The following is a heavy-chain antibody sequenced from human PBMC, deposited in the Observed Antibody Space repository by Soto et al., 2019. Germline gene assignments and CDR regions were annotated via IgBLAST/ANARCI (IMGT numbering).Heavy chain of an antibody. Sequence: ASVKVSCKASGYTFTSYGISWVRQAPGQGLEWMGWISAYNGNTNYAQKLQGRVTMTTDTSTSTAYMELRSLRSDDTAVYYCARDGPTTWETDEEYYFDYWGQGTLVTVSS. CDR2: ISAYNGNT. J-gene: IGHJ4*02. CDR1: GYTFTSYG. V-gene: IGHV1-18*01. CDR3: ARDGPTTWETDEEYYFDY. D-gene: IGHD1-26*01.